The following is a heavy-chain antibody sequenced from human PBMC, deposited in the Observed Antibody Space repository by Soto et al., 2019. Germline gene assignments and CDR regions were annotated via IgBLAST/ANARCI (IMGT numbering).Heavy chain of an antibody. CDR2: FYPGGSKT. CDR3: AGRNYGTRSGDFDGVDA. Sequence: GEYRELSCQGSGYNFNLYWVAWVRQRPGKGLEWTGMFYPGGSKTRYRHSFQGQVTLSVDKSITTAYLQWGSLKASDTGVYYCAGRNYGTRSGDFDGVDAWGRVNAVPVCS. V-gene: IGHV5-51*01. J-gene: IGHJ6*01. D-gene: IGHD3-10*01. CDR1: GYNFNLYW.